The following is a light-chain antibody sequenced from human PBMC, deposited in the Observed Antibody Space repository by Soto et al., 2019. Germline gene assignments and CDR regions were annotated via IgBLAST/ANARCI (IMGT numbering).Light chain of an antibody. CDR1: TGAVTSGHY. CDR2: DTS. J-gene: IGLJ1*01. CDR3: LIAYSGARPDV. V-gene: IGLV7-46*01. Sequence: QAVVTQEPSLTVSPGGTITLTCGSSTGAVTSGHYPYWFQQKPGQAPRTLIYDTSNRHSCTPARFSGSLLGGKAALTLSGAQPEDEAEYYCLIAYSGARPDVFGTGTKVTVL.